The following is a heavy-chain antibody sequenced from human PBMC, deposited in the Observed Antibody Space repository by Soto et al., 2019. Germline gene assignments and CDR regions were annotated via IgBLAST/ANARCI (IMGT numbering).Heavy chain of an antibody. Sequence: GGSLRLSCAASGFTFSSYGMHWVRQAPGKGLEWVAVISYDGSNKYYADSVKGRFTISRDNSKNTLYLQMNSLRDEDTAVYYCVRDKYYDIVTGYRDSGMDVWGKGTTVTVSS. CDR3: VRDKYYDIVTGYRDSGMDV. CDR2: ISYDGSNK. J-gene: IGHJ6*04. CDR1: GFTFSSYG. V-gene: IGHV3-30*03. D-gene: IGHD3-9*01.